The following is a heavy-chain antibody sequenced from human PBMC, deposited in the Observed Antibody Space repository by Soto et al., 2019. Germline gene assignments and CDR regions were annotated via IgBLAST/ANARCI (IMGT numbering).Heavy chain of an antibody. CDR2: IRSKAYGGTT. D-gene: IGHD1-7*01. CDR3: TRERWAIGWKYGSYFDY. J-gene: IGHJ4*02. CDR1: GFTFGDYA. Sequence: GSLRLSCTASGFTFGDYAMSWFRQAPGKGLEWVGFIRSKAYGGTTEYAAPVKGRFTISRDDSKSIAYLQMNSLKTEDTAVYYCTRERWAIGWKYGSYFDYWGQGTLVTVSS. V-gene: IGHV3-49*03.